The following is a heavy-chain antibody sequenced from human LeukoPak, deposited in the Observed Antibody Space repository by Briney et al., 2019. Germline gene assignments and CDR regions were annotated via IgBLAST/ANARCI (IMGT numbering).Heavy chain of an antibody. CDR3: ARDTATIYGDSDPNWFDP. CDR1: GGTFSSYA. J-gene: IGHJ5*02. V-gene: IGHV1-69*05. Sequence: SVKVSCKASGGTFSSYAISWVRQAPGQGREWMGWIIPIFGTANYAQKFQGRVTITTDESTSTAYMELSSLRSEDTAVYYCARDTATIYGDSDPNWFDPWGQGTLVTVSS. CDR2: IIPIFGTA. D-gene: IGHD4-17*01.